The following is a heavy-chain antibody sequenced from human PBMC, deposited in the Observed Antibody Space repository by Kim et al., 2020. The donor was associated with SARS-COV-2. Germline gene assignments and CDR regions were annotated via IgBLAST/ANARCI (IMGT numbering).Heavy chain of an antibody. Sequence: SYAQKFQGSVTMTRDTSTSTVYMELSSLRSEDTAVYYCARDYGGSWYFDYWGQGTLVTVSS. J-gene: IGHJ4*02. V-gene: IGHV1-46*01. D-gene: IGHD6-13*01. CDR3: ARDYGGSWYFDY.